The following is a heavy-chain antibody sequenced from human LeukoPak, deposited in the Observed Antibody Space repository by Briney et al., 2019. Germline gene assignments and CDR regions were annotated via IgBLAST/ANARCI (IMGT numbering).Heavy chain of an antibody. J-gene: IGHJ4*02. V-gene: IGHV1-2*02. D-gene: IGHD3-22*01. Sequence: ASVKVSCKASGYTFTGYYMHWVRQAPGQGLEWMGWINPNSGGTNYAQKFQGRVTMTRDTSTSTAYMELSRLRSDDTAVYCCARDFAYYDSSGSFDYWGQGTLVTVSS. CDR1: GYTFTGYY. CDR2: INPNSGGT. CDR3: ARDFAYYDSSGSFDY.